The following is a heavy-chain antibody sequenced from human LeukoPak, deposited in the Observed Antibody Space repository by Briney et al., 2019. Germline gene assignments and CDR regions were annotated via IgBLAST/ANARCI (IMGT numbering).Heavy chain of an antibody. D-gene: IGHD5/OR15-5a*01. J-gene: IGHJ3*02. CDR1: GDSVSGASAA. CDR3: AGISGVYGFGTFDI. CDR2: TYHRSKWYN. V-gene: IGHV6-1*01. Sequence: SQTLSLTCAISGDSVSGASAAWNWIRQSPSRGLEWLGRTYHRSKWYNDYAESVKTRITINPDTSKNQFSLQLNSVTPEDAAVYYCAGISGVYGFGTFDIWCQGIMVTVSP.